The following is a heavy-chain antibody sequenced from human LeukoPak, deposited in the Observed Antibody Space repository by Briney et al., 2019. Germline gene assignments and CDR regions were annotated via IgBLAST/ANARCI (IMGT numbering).Heavy chain of an antibody. CDR1: GFTFSRYG. CDR3: ATIAVAGTEWGDY. V-gene: IGHV3-30*03. Sequence: GGSLRLSCAASGFTFSRYGMHWVRQAPGKGLEWVAVISYDGSNKYYADSVKGRFTISRDNSKNTVYLQMNSLRAEDTAVYYCATIAVAGTEWGDYWGQGTLVTVSS. D-gene: IGHD6-19*01. CDR2: ISYDGSNK. J-gene: IGHJ4*02.